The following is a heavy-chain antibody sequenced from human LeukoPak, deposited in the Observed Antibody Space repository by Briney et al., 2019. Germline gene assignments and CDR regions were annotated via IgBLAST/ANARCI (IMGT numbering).Heavy chain of an antibody. CDR1: GYSFTSYS. J-gene: IGHJ4*02. V-gene: IGHV1-18*04. D-gene: IGHD1-26*01. Sequence: ASVKVSCKASGYSFTSYSMSWVRQAPGQGLEWMGWISAYNGNTNYAQNLQGRLTVTADTSTGTAYLDLTKLRIDDTAVYFCARSGRGTYFYFDLWGQGTLVTVSS. CDR2: ISAYNGNT. CDR3: ARSGRGTYFYFDL.